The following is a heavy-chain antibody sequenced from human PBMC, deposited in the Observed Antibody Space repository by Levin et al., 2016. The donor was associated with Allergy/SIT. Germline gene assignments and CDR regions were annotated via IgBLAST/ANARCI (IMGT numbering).Heavy chain of an antibody. J-gene: IGHJ6*02. D-gene: IGHD3-22*01. CDR2: IIPIFGTA. Sequence: VRQAPGQGLEWMGGIIPIFGTANYAQKFQGRVTITADESTSTAYMELSSLRSEDTAVYYCARAPGYYYDSSGYYYYGMDVWGQGTTVTVSS. CDR3: ARAPGYYYDSSGYYYYGMDV. V-gene: IGHV1-69*01.